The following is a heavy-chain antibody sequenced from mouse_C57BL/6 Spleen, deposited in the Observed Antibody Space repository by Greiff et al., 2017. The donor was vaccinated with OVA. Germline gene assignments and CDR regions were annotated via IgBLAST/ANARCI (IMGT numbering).Heavy chain of an antibody. J-gene: IGHJ1*03. D-gene: IGHD2-1*01. CDR1: GYTFTSYG. CDR3: ARVGIYYVNYDKYFDV. CDR2: IYPRSGNT. Sequence: QVQLQQSGAELARPGASVKLSCKASGYTFTSYGIRWVKQRTGQGLEWIGEIYPRSGNTYYNEKFKGKATLTADTSSNTAYMALRSLTSEDSAVYFCARVGIYYVNYDKYFDVWGTGTTVTVSS. V-gene: IGHV1-81*01.